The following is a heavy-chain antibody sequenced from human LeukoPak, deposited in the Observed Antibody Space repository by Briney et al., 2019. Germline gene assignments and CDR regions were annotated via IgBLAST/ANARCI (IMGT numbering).Heavy chain of an antibody. V-gene: IGHV3-33*01. CDR1: GFTFSRYG. J-gene: IGHJ4*02. CDR2: IWYDGSNK. Sequence: PGGSLRLSCAASGFTFSRYGMHWVRQAPGKGLEWVAVIWYDGSNKYYADSVKGRFTISRDNSKNTLYLQMNSLRAEDTAVYYCARDISYNSLDYWGQGTLVTVSS. D-gene: IGHD6-19*01. CDR3: ARDISYNSLDY.